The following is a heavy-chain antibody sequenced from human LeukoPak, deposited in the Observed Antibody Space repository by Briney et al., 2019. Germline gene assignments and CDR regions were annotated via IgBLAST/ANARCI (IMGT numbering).Heavy chain of an antibody. J-gene: IGHJ3*02. CDR2: INTRGDTL. CDR3: AREVTFDI. Sequence: PGGSLRLSCAASGFTFRNYEMNWVRQAPGKGLEWISFINTRGDTLYYADSVKGRFTISRDNAKNSLYLQMNSLRAEDTAVYYCAREVTFDIWGQGTMVTVSS. V-gene: IGHV3-48*03. CDR1: GFTFRNYE.